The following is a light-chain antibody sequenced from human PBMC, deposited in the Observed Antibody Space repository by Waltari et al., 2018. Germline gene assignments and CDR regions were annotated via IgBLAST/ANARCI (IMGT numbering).Light chain of an antibody. CDR1: QNIDIY. CDR3: QQYYSYPLFT. J-gene: IGKJ3*01. V-gene: IGKV1-39*01. Sequence: DVQLTQSPSSLSASVGDRVTISCRASQNIDIYLNWYQQKPGKAPNLLIYGASNLQSGVPSRFSGSGSGTDFTLTISCLQSEDFATYYCQQYYSYPLFTFGPGTKVDIK. CDR2: GAS.